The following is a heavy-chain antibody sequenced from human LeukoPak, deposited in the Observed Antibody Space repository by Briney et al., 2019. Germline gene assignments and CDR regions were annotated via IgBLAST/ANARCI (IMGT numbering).Heavy chain of an antibody. CDR1: GGSFSGYY. CDR2: INHSGST. J-gene: IGHJ5*02. CDR3: ARVCGGYYDFWSGYYTRHNWFDP. D-gene: IGHD3-3*01. V-gene: IGHV4-34*01. Sequence: SETLSLTCAVYGGSFSGYYWSWIRQPPGKGLEWIGEINHSGSTNYNPSLKSRVTISVDMSKNQFSLKLSPVTAADTAVYYCARVCGGYYDFWSGYYTRHNWFDPWGQGTLVTVSS.